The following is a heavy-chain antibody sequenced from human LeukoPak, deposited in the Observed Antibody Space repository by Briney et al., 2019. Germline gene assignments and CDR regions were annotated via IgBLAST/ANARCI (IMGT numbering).Heavy chain of an antibody. CDR3: ARADNWEGAKGD. J-gene: IGHJ3*01. CDR1: GGTFNRYA. Sequence: SVKVSCKASGGTFNRYAISWVRQAPGQGLEWMGGIIPMFDTANYAQRFQGRLTITADKSTSTAYMELSSLTSEDMAVYYCARADNWEGAKGDWGQGTMVTVSS. V-gene: IGHV1-69*06. D-gene: IGHD3-16*01. CDR2: IIPMFDTA.